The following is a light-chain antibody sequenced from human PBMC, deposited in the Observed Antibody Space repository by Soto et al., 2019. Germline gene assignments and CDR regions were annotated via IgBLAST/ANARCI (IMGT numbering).Light chain of an antibody. V-gene: IGKV3-15*01. J-gene: IGKJ3*01. CDR2: GAS. CDR3: QQYNNWPPVT. CDR1: QSVVTN. Sequence: IVRTPSPATLSVSSRQRSTLSAGPSQSVVTNLAWYRQKPGQAPRLLIYGASTRATGIPARFSGSGSGTEFTLTISSLQSEDFAVYFCQQYNNWPPVTFGPGTKVDI.